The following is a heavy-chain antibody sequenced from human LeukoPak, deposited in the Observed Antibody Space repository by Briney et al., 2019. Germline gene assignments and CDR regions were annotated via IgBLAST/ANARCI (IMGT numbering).Heavy chain of an antibody. D-gene: IGHD3-9*01. Sequence: SETLSLTCTVSGGSIISYYWSWIRQPPGMGLEWIGYMYYSGATNYNPSLKSRVTMSVDTSMTHFSLQLSSVTVADTAVYYCARSDVLTAYAMALWGQGTLVIVSS. CDR3: ARSDVLTAYAMAL. V-gene: IGHV4-59*08. CDR2: MYYSGAT. J-gene: IGHJ4*02. CDR1: GGSIISYY.